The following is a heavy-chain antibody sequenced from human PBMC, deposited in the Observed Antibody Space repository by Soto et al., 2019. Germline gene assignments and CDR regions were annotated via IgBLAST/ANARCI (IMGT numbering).Heavy chain of an antibody. Sequence: SQTLSLTCVIFGDSVSSNIAAWNWIRQSPSGGLEWLGRTYYRSAWYTEYAQSVQGRIRVSSDTSKNQFSLHLNSVTPDDSAVYFCTRAQPPVGASYYFDYWGPGALVTVSS. D-gene: IGHD1-26*01. J-gene: IGHJ4*02. V-gene: IGHV6-1*01. CDR3: TRAQPPVGASYYFDY. CDR2: TYYRSAWYT. CDR1: GDSVSSNIAA.